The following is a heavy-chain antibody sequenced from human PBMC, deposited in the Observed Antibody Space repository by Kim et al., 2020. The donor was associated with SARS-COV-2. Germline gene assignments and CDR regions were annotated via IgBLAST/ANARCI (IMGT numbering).Heavy chain of an antibody. CDR3: ARDQGYGSGDYGMDV. Sequence: GGSLRLSCAASGFTFCSYGMHWVRQAPGKVLEWVAVIWYDGSNKYYADSVKGRFTISRDNSKNTLYLQMNSLRAEDTAVYYCARDQGYGSGDYGMDVWGQGTTVTVSS. J-gene: IGHJ6*02. CDR2: IWYDGSNK. D-gene: IGHD3-10*01. CDR1: GFTFCSYG. V-gene: IGHV3-33*01.